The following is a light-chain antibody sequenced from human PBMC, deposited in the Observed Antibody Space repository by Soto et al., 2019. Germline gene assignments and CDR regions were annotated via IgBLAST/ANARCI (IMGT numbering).Light chain of an antibody. Sequence: IHMTQSPASLSASVGDRVTITCRASQGIRNELVWFQQRPGNAPTLLIYNASTLKSGVPSRFSGSGSGTEITLTISSLQPDDFATYYCQHYNSYSEAFGQGTKVDIK. J-gene: IGKJ1*01. CDR1: QGIRNE. CDR3: QHYNSYSEA. V-gene: IGKV1-5*03. CDR2: NAS.